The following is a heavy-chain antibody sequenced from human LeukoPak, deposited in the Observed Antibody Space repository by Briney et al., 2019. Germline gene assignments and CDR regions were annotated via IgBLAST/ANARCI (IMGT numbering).Heavy chain of an antibody. Sequence: PGGSLRLSCVVSGLTFSDYSMTWVRQAPGQGLFWVSGISGGGGSTYYADSVRGRFTISRDNSRNTLYLQMDSLRAGDTAVYYCARRNYYDSTGYFDSWGQGTLVTVSS. J-gene: IGHJ4*02. D-gene: IGHD3-22*01. V-gene: IGHV3-23*01. CDR3: ARRNYYDSTGYFDS. CDR2: ISGGGGST. CDR1: GLTFSDYS.